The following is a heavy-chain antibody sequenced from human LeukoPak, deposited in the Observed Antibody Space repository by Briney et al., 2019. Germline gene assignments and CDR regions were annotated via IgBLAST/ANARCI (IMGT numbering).Heavy chain of an antibody. D-gene: IGHD4-17*01. Sequence: ASVKVSCKASGYTFTSYYMHWVRQAPGQGLEWMGIINPSGGSTSYAQKFQGRVTMTTDTSTSTAYMELRSLRSDDTAVYYCARLTFGFYGAFDYWGQGTLVTVSS. CDR1: GYTFTSYY. J-gene: IGHJ4*02. V-gene: IGHV1-46*01. CDR3: ARLTFGFYGAFDY. CDR2: INPSGGST.